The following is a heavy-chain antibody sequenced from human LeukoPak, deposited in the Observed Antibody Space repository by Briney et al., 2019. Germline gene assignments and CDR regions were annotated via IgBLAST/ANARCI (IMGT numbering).Heavy chain of an antibody. D-gene: IGHD3-22*01. V-gene: IGHV1-18*04. Sequence: ASVKVSRTASHYTFTTYGLSWVRQAPGQGLEWMGWISAYNGKTNFAQKFQGRVTMTTDTPTSTAYMELRSLRSDDTAVYYCARESYYDSSGYLDYWGQGTLVTVSS. CDR1: HYTFTTYG. J-gene: IGHJ4*02. CDR2: ISAYNGKT. CDR3: ARESYYDSSGYLDY.